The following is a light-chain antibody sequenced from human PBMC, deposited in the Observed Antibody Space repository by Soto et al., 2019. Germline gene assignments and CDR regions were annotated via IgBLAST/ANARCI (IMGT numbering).Light chain of an antibody. Sequence: QSVLTQPASVSGSPGQSITISCTGTSSDIGSYNLVSWYQQHPGKAPKLMIYEGRKRPSGVSYRSSGSKSGNTASLTISGLQAEDEADYYCCSYAGSTTPYVFGSGTKLTVL. J-gene: IGLJ1*01. CDR1: SSDIGSYNL. CDR2: EGR. CDR3: CSYAGSTTPYV. V-gene: IGLV2-23*01.